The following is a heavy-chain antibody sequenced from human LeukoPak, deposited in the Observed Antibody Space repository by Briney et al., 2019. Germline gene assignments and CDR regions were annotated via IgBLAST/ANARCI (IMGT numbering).Heavy chain of an antibody. CDR2: ISYDGSNK. Sequence: PGRSLRLSCAASGFTFSSYAMHWVRQAPGKGLEWVAVISYDGSNKYYADSVKGRFTISRDNSKNTLYLQMNSLRAEDTAVYYWAREGGSYGGWYFDLWGRGTLVTVSS. D-gene: IGHD1-26*01. J-gene: IGHJ2*01. V-gene: IGHV3-30*01. CDR1: GFTFSSYA. CDR3: AREGGSYGGWYFDL.